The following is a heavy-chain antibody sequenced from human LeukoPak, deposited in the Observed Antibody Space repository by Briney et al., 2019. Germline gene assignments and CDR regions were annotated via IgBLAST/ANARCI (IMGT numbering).Heavy chain of an antibody. Sequence: ASVKVSCKASEYTFTAYYVHWVRQAPGQGLEWMGWINPNSGDTNFAQNFQGRVTMTRDTSISTVYMELSRLRSDDTAVYYCARVGQWLVEDDWFDPWGQGTLVTVSS. J-gene: IGHJ5*02. CDR2: INPNSGDT. D-gene: IGHD6-19*01. CDR1: EYTFTAYY. CDR3: ARVGQWLVEDDWFDP. V-gene: IGHV1-2*02.